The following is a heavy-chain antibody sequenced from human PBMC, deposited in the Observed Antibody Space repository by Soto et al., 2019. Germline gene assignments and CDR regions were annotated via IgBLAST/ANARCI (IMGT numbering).Heavy chain of an antibody. CDR1: GASISEYF. CDR3: ARDGYDGSGSPYPAF. J-gene: IGHJ4*02. CDR2: IYYLGST. Sequence: XETLSLTCTVSGASISEYFWSWIRQSPGKGLDWIGYIYYLGSTDYNPSLKSRVTISVDTSKRQFSLRLTSVTAADTAVYYCARDGYDGSGSPYPAFWGPGTQVTVSS. D-gene: IGHD3-10*01. V-gene: IGHV4-59*01.